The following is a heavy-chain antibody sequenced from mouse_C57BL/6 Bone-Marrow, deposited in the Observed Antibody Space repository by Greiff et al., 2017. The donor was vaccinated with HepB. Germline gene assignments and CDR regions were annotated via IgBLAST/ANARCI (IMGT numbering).Heavy chain of an antibody. CDR3: ARGDYGSSPYYYAMDY. D-gene: IGHD1-1*01. J-gene: IGHJ4*01. Sequence: QVHVKQSGAELVRPGSSVKLSCKASGYTFTSYWMHWVKQRPIQGLEWIGNIDPSDSETHYNQKFKDKATLTVDKSSSTAYMQLSSLTSEDSAVYYCARGDYGSSPYYYAMDYWGQGTSVTVSS. CDR1: GYTFTSYW. V-gene: IGHV1-52*01. CDR2: IDPSDSET.